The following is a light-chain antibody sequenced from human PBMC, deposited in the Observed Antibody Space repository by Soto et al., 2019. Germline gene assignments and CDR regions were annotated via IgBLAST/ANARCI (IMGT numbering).Light chain of an antibody. V-gene: IGKV1-5*03. CDR2: KAS. CDR1: QSISSW. CDR3: QQYNDNWT. J-gene: IGKJ1*01. Sequence: DIQMTQSPSTLSASVGDRVTITCRASQSISSWLAWYQQKTGTAPKLLIYKASTLQSGVPSRFSGSGSGTEFTLTISSLQPDDSANYYCQQYNDNWTFGQGTKVEIK.